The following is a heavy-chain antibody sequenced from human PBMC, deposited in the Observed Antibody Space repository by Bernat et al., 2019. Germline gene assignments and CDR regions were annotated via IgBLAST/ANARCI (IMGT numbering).Heavy chain of an antibody. CDR3: ARRYCSGGTCPNNWFDP. CDR2: IYPGDSET. J-gene: IGHJ5*02. Sequence: EVQLVQSGAAVKKPGESLKISCKASGYSFTNYWLGWVRQMPGKGLERMGIIYPGDSETRYSPSFQGQVTISADESISAAYLQWSSLKASDTAMYYCARRYCSGGTCPNNWFDPWGQGTLVTVSS. D-gene: IGHD2-15*01. V-gene: IGHV5-51*01. CDR1: GYSFTNYW.